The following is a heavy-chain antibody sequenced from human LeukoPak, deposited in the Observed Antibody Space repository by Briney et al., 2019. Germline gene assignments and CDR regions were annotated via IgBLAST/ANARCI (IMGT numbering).Heavy chain of an antibody. CDR2: IIPILGIA. D-gene: IGHD3-22*01. Sequence: ASVKVSCKASGGTFSSYAISWVRQAPGQGLEWMGRIIPILGIANYAQKFQGRVTITADKSTSTAYMELSSLRSEDTAVYYCARDPYYYDSSGYYGYFDYWGQGTLVTVSS. V-gene: IGHV1-69*04. CDR3: ARDPYYYDSSGYYGYFDY. J-gene: IGHJ4*02. CDR1: GGTFSSYA.